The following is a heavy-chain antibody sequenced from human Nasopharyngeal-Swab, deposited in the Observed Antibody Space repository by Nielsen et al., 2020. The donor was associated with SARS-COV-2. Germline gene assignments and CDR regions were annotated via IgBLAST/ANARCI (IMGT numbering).Heavy chain of an antibody. V-gene: IGHV1-46*01. CDR1: GYTFTSYY. CDR3: ARDSLEGSSSSWYWFDP. CDR2: INPSGGST. D-gene: IGHD6-13*01. Sequence: ASVKVSCKASGYTFTSYYMHWVRQAPGQGLEWMGIINPSGGSTSYAQKFQGRVTMTRDTSTSTVYMELSSLRSEDTAVYYCARDSLEGSSSSWYWFDPWGQETLVTVSS. J-gene: IGHJ5*02.